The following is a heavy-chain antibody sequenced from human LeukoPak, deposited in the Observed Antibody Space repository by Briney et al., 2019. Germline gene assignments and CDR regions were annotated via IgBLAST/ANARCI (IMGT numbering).Heavy chain of an antibody. Sequence: ASVKVSCKASGYTFTSYGISWVGQARGQGREWMGWISAYNGNTNYAQKLQGRVTMTTDTSTSTAYMELRSLRSDDTAVYYCARERGDIVASDYWGQGTLVTVSS. J-gene: IGHJ4*02. CDR3: ARERGDIVASDY. CDR1: GYTFTSYG. V-gene: IGHV1-18*01. D-gene: IGHD5-12*01. CDR2: ISAYNGNT.